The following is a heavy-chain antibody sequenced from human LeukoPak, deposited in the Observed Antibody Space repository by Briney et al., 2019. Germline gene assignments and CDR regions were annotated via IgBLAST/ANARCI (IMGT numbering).Heavy chain of an antibody. CDR3: ARGQQIMITFGGVIADY. CDR1: GFTLSNFA. V-gene: IGHV3-23*01. CDR2: ISANGGDT. D-gene: IGHD3-16*02. Sequence: GGSLRLSCAASGFTLSNFAMGWVRQAPGKGLQWVSLISANGGDTYYADSVKGRFTISTDNSKNTLYLQMNSLRAEDTAVYYCARGQQIMITFGGVIADYWGQGTLVTVSS. J-gene: IGHJ4*02.